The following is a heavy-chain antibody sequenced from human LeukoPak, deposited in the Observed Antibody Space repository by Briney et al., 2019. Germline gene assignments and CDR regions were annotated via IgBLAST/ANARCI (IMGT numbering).Heavy chain of an antibody. V-gene: IGHV3-23*01. CDR1: GFTFSSYA. J-gene: IGHJ6*02. CDR3: ARAKSIVGATKSYYYYGMDV. Sequence: PGGSLRLSCAASGFTFSSYAMSWVRQAPGKGLEWVSAISGSGGSTYYADSVKGRFTISRDNSKNTLYLQMNSLRAEDTAVYYCARAKSIVGATKSYYYYGMDVWGQGTTVTVSS. D-gene: IGHD1-26*01. CDR2: ISGSGGST.